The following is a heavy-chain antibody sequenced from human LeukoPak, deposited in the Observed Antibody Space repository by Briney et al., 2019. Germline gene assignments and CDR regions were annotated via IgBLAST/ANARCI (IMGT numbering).Heavy chain of an antibody. D-gene: IGHD6-13*01. CDR1: GGTFSSYA. J-gene: IGHJ6*04. Sequence: GASVKVSCKASGGTFSSYAISWERQAPGQGLEWMGGIIPIFGTANYAQKFQGRVTITADESTSTAYMELSSLSSEDTAVYYCARAPFSSSSWDLYSYGMDVWGKGTTVTVSS. V-gene: IGHV1-69*13. CDR3: ARAPFSSSSWDLYSYGMDV. CDR2: IIPIFGTA.